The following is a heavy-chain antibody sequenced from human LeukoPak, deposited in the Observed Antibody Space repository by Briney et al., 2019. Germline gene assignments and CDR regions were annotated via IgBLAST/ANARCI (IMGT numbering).Heavy chain of an antibody. V-gene: IGHV4-59*01. CDR3: ARDYSSGWYWFDP. CDR2: IYYSGST. D-gene: IGHD6-19*01. Sequence: PSETLSLTCTVSGGSISSYYWNWIRQPPGKGLEWIGYIYYSGSTNYNPSLKSRVTISVDTSKNQFSQKLSSVTAADTAVYYCARDYSSGWYWFDPWGQGTLVTVSS. CDR1: GGSISSYY. J-gene: IGHJ5*02.